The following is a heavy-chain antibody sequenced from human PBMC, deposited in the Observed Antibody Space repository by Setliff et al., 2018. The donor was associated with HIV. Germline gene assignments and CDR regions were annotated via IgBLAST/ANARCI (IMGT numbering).Heavy chain of an antibody. CDR3: ARLGPYSGYDYYFDY. D-gene: IGHD5-12*01. Sequence: SETLSLTCAVSGYSISSSYYWGWIRQPPGKGLEWIGSIYHSGSTYYNPSLKSRVTISVGTSKNQFSLKLSSVTAADTAVYYCARLGPYSGYDYYFDYWGRGTLVTVSS. CDR2: IYHSGST. J-gene: IGHJ4*02. V-gene: IGHV4-38-2*01. CDR1: GYSISSSYY.